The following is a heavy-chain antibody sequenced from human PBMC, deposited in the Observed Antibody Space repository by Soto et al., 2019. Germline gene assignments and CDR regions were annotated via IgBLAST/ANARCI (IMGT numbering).Heavy chain of an antibody. CDR2: ISSSSNTI. Sequence: GGSLRLSCAASGFTFSSYTMNWVRQAPGKGLEWVSYISSSSNTIYYADSVKGRFTISRDNAKNSLYLQMNSLRAEDTAVYYCASLHYDILTGYFSYFDYWGQGTLVTVSS. J-gene: IGHJ4*02. D-gene: IGHD3-9*01. CDR1: GFTFSSYT. CDR3: ASLHYDILTGYFSYFDY. V-gene: IGHV3-48*01.